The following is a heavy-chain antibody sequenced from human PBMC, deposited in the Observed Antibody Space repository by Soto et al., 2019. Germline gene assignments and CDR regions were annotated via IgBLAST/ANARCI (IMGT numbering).Heavy chain of an antibody. V-gene: IGHV4-39*01. Sequence: PSETLSLTCTVSGGSISSSSYYWGWIRQPPGKGLEWIGSIYYSGSTHYTPSLKSRVTISVDTSKNQFSLKLSSVTAADTAVYYCARLIGTNIAEDGWFYWGQGTLVTVSS. CDR2: IYYSGST. CDR1: GGSISSSSYY. D-gene: IGHD6-13*01. CDR3: ARLIGTNIAEDGWFY. J-gene: IGHJ4*02.